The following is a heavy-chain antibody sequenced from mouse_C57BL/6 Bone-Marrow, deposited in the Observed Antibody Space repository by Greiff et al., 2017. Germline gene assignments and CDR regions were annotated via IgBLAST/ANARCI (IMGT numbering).Heavy chain of an antibody. J-gene: IGHJ2*01. Sequence: QVQLQQSGAELVRPGASVKLSCKASGYTFTDYYINWVKQRPGQGLEWIARIYPGSGNTYYNEKFKGKATLTAEKSSSTAYMQLSSLTSEDSAVYFCARGPLYFDYWGQGTTLTVSS. CDR1: GYTFTDYY. V-gene: IGHV1-76*01. CDR2: IYPGSGNT. CDR3: ARGPLYFDY. D-gene: IGHD3-3*01.